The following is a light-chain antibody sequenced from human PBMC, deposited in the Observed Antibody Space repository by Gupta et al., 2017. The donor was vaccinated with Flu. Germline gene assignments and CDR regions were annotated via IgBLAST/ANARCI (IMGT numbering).Light chain of an antibody. CDR2: QLS. CDR1: QSLLHSDGKTY. CDR3: LQGINLYT. J-gene: IGKJ2*01. Sequence: SVRPGQPASISCKSSQSLLHSDGKTYLYWHVQKPGQPPRLLISQLSNRVYGVSGRFSGSGTDTDFTLRINRVEAEDAGVYYWLQGINLYTFGQGTKMEIK. V-gene: IGKV2D-29*01.